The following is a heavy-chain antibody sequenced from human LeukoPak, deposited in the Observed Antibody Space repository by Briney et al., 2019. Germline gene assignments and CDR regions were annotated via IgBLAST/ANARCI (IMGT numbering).Heavy chain of an antibody. CDR3: ARDLAAYYGSGSYPLDY. CDR2: ISSSGSTI. Sequence: GGSLRLSCAASGFTFSDYYMSWIRQAPGKGLEWVSYISSSGSTIYYADSVKGRFTIFRDNAKNSLYLQMNSLRAEDTAVYYCARDLAAYYGSGSYPLDYWGQGTLVTVSS. D-gene: IGHD3-10*01. CDR1: GFTFSDYY. V-gene: IGHV3-11*01. J-gene: IGHJ4*02.